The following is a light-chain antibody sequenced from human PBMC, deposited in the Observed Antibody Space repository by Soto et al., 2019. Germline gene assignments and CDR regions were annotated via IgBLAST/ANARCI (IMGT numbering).Light chain of an antibody. CDR1: QSVSSSF. Sequence: EVVLTQSPGTLSLSPGERATLSCRASQSVSSSFLAWYQQKPGQAPRLLIHAASTGATGIPARFRGSGSGTDFTLTISRLEPEDFAVYYCQQYGSSPLYTFGQGTKLEV. J-gene: IGKJ2*01. CDR2: AAS. V-gene: IGKV3-20*01. CDR3: QQYGSSPLYT.